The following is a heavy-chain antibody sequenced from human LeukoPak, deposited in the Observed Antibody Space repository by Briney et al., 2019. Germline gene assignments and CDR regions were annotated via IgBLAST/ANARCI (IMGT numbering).Heavy chain of an antibody. CDR3: AKESLVVIESYFDN. V-gene: IGHV3-23*01. J-gene: IGHJ4*02. D-gene: IGHD3-22*01. CDR2: ITGSGQTK. CDR1: GFSFSDYA. Sequence: GGSLRLSCLVSGFSFSDYAMRGVRRAPGKGLEWASAITGSGQTKYYTDSVKGRFTMSRDNSKNTLYLQMNSLRDEDTAEYFCAKESLVVIESYFDNWGQGTLVLVSS.